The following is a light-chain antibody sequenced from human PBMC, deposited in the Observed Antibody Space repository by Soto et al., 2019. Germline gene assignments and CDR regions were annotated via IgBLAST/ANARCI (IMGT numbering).Light chain of an antibody. J-gene: IGLJ1*01. Sequence: QSALTQPRSVSGSPGQSVTISCTGTSSDVGGYDYVSWYQQHPGKAPKLIIYDVTERPSGVPDRFSGSKSGNTASLTISGLLAEDEADYYCYSYAGSYTVYVFGAGTKVTVL. V-gene: IGLV2-11*01. CDR3: YSYAGSYTVYV. CDR2: DVT. CDR1: SSDVGGYDY.